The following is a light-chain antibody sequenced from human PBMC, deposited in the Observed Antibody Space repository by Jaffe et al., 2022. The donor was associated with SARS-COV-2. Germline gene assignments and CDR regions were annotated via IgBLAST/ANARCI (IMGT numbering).Light chain of an antibody. CDR1: TSNIGSNY. Sequence: QSVLTQPPSVSAAPGQKVIISCSGSTSNIGSNYISWYQQLPGAAPKFLIYDNNKRPSGIPDRFSASKSGTSATLGITGLQTGDEAEYYCGTWDNSLSAWVFGGGTRVTVL. CDR3: GTWDNSLSAWV. CDR2: DNN. V-gene: IGLV1-51*01. J-gene: IGLJ3*02.